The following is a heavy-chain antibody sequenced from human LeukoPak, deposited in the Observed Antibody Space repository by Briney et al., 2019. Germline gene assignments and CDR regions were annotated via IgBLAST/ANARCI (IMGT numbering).Heavy chain of an antibody. CDR1: GFTFSSYA. V-gene: IGHV3-30-3*01. CDR2: ISYDGSNK. J-gene: IGHJ5*02. CDR3: ARDGSLRGSRSRWFDP. Sequence: GGSLRLSCAASGFTFSSYAMHWVRQAPGKGLEWVAVISYDGSNKYYADSVKGRFTISRDNSKNTLYLQMNSLRAEDTAVYYCARDGSLRGSRSRWFDPWGQGTLVTVSS. D-gene: IGHD3-10*01.